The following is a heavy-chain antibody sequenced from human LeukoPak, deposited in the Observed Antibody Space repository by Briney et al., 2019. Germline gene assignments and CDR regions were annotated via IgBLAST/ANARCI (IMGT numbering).Heavy chain of an antibody. CDR1: GRSISSYY. V-gene: IGHV4-59*01. J-gene: IGHJ3*02. CDR2: SYYSGST. CDR3: ARESGEAFDI. Sequence: SETLSLTSTVSGRSISSYYWSWIRQPPGRGLEWIGYSYYSGSTNYLPSLKSRVTISVDTSKNQFSLKLSSVTAADTAVYYCARESGEAFDIWGQGTMVTVSS. D-gene: IGHD1-1*01.